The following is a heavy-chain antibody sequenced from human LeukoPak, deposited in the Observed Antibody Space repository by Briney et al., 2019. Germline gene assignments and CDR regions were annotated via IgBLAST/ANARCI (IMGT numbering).Heavy chain of an antibody. CDR2: INPNSGGT. V-gene: IGHV1-2*02. J-gene: IGHJ6*02. Sequence: ASVKVSFKASGYTFTGYYMHWVRQAPGQGLEWMGWINPNSGGTNYAQKFQGRVTMTRDTSISTAYMELSRLRSDDTAVYYCARTYYDFWRDYYYYYGMDVWGQGTTVTVSS. CDR3: ARTYYDFWRDYYYYYGMDV. CDR1: GYTFTGYY. D-gene: IGHD3-3*01.